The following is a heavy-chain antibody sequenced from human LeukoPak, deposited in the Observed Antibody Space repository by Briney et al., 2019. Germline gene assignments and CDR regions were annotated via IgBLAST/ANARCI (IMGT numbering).Heavy chain of an antibody. D-gene: IGHD3-3*01. CDR3: ARGDYDFWSGYLNWFDP. Sequence: SETLSLTCTVSGGSISSYYWSWIRQPPGKGLEWIGYIYYSGSTNCNPSLKSRVTISVDTSKNQFSLKLSSVTAADTAVYYCARGDYDFWSGYLNWFDPWGQGTLVTVSS. V-gene: IGHV4-59*01. CDR2: IYYSGST. J-gene: IGHJ5*02. CDR1: GGSISSYY.